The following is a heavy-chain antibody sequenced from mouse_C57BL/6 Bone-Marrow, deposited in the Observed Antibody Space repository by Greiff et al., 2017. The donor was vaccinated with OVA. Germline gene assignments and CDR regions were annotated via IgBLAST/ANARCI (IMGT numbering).Heavy chain of an antibody. CDR3: SMVTTDYYAMDY. V-gene: IGHV6-3*01. Sequence: EVKLMESGGGLVQPGGSMKLSCVASGFTFSNYWMNWVRQSPEKGLEWVAQIRLKSDNYATHYAESVKGRFTISRDDSKSSVYLQMNNLRAEDTGIYYCSMVTTDYYAMDYWGQGTSVTVSS. J-gene: IGHJ4*01. D-gene: IGHD2-2*01. CDR1: GFTFSNYW. CDR2: IRLKSDNYAT.